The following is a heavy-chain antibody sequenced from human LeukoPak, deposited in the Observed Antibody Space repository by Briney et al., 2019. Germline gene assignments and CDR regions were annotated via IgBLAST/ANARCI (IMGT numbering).Heavy chain of an antibody. CDR1: GFTFSSYG. CDR3: AKDSSYYYDSSGSPFGAFDI. Sequence: PGRSLRLSCAASGFTFSSYGMHWVRQAPGKGLEWVAVISYDGSNKYYADSVKGRFTISRDNSKNTLYLQMNSLRAEDTAEYYCAKDSSYYYDSSGSPFGAFDIWGQGTMVTVSS. D-gene: IGHD3-22*01. CDR2: ISYDGSNK. J-gene: IGHJ3*02. V-gene: IGHV3-30*18.